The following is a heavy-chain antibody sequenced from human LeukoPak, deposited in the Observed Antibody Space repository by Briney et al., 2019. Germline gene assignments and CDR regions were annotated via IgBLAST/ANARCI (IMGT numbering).Heavy chain of an antibody. V-gene: IGHV1-2*06. J-gene: IGHJ4*02. Sequence: ASVKVSCKASGYTFTDYYMHWVRQAPGQGLQWMGRINPKTGGTNYAQKFQGRVTMTGDTSISTAYMELSRLGSDATAVYYCARRVQTTGVFDYWGQGTLVTVSS. CDR3: ARRVQTTGVFDY. CDR1: GYTFTDYY. D-gene: IGHD2-8*01. CDR2: INPKTGGT.